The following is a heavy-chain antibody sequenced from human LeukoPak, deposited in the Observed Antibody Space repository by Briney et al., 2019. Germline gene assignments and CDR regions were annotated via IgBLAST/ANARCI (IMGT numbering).Heavy chain of an antibody. V-gene: IGHV5-51*01. CDR1: GYSFTSYW. CDR3: ARHLSSITSCPNY. Sequence: GESLKISCKGSGYSFTSYWIGWVRQMPGKGLEWMGVIYPGNSDITYSPSFQGQVTISADKSVSTAYLHWSSLKASDTAIYYCARHLSSITSCPNYWGQGTLVTVSS. D-gene: IGHD2-2*01. CDR2: IYPGNSDI. J-gene: IGHJ4*02.